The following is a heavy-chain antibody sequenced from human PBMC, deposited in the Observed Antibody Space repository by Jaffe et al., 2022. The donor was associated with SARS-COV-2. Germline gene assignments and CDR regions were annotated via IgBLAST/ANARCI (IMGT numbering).Heavy chain of an antibody. J-gene: IGHJ6*02. D-gene: IGHD3-16*01. CDR1: GFTFSNYG. CDR3: ANVFEGFKGMDV. V-gene: IGHV3-30*18. CDR2: ISYDGSNK. Sequence: QVQLVESGGGVVQPGRSLRLSCAASGFTFSNYGMHWVRQAPGKGLEWVAVISYDGSNKYYADSVKGRFTISRDNSKNTLYLQMNGLRVEDTAVYYCANVFEGFKGMDVWGQGTTVTVSS.